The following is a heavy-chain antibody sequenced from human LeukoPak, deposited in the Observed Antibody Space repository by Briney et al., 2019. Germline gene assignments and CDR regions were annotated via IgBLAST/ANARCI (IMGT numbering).Heavy chain of an antibody. CDR3: ARGLRFLEWLLSYDAFDI. V-gene: IGHV1-8*01. D-gene: IGHD3-3*01. CDR1: GYTFTSYD. Sequence: ASVKVSCKASGYTFTSYDINWVRQATGQGLEWMGWMNPNSGNTGYAQKFQGRVTMTRNTSISTAYMELSSLRSEDTAVYYCARGLRFLEWLLSYDAFDIWGQGTMVTVSS. J-gene: IGHJ3*02. CDR2: MNPNSGNT.